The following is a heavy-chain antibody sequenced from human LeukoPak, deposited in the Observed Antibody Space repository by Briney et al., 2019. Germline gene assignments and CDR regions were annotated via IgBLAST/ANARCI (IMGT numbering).Heavy chain of an antibody. Sequence: GGSLRLSCAASGFTFSSYSMSWVRQAPGKGLEWVSSISSSSSYIYYADSVKGRFTISRDNAKNSLYLQMNSLRAEDTAVYYCARAKVAAAGTVDWFDPWGQGTLVTVSS. D-gene: IGHD6-13*01. J-gene: IGHJ5*02. CDR1: GFTFSSYS. CDR2: ISSSSSYI. CDR3: ARAKVAAAGTVDWFDP. V-gene: IGHV3-21*01.